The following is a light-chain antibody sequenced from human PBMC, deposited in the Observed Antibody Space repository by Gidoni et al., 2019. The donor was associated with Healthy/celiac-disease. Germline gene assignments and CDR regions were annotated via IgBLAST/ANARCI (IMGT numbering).Light chain of an antibody. CDR2: DAS. CDR3: EQYDNLSCT. Sequence: HVSRSTTSMSASVGDRVTITGQASQDISNYLNWYQQKPGKAPKLLIYDASNLDTGVPSRFSGSVSGTDSAFAISSLLAEGIVLCYCEQYDNLSCTFGGGTKVEIK. V-gene: IGKV1-33*01. J-gene: IGKJ4*01. CDR1: QDISNY.